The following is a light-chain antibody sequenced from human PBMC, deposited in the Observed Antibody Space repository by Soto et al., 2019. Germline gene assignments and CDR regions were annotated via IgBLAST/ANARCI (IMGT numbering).Light chain of an antibody. J-gene: IGKJ5*01. CDR2: LAS. Sequence: IVMTQSPLSLAVTLGEPGSISCSSSRSLLYSDGDNYLDWYLQKKGQSPQXXIYLASNRASGVPARFSGSGYGTYFKLKISRVEAEDVGLYYCMQALQTPNTFGQGTRLEIK. V-gene: IGKV2-28*01. CDR3: MQALQTPNT. CDR1: RSLLYSDGDNY.